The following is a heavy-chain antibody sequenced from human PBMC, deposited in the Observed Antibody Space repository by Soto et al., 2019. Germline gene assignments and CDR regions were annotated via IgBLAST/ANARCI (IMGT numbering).Heavy chain of an antibody. D-gene: IGHD2-2*01. CDR3: ARGFIPENY. CDR2: INNCNGNT. Sequence: QVHLVQSEGEVKKPGASVKVSCKTTGYTFSDYGVSWVRQAPGQCLEWMGWINNCNGNTKYEQKFQDRVTLSIATSTRTVFLELTSLKFDDAAVYYCARGFIPENYCGQGTRVTVSS. J-gene: IGHJ4*02. V-gene: IGHV1-18*01. CDR1: GYTFSDYG.